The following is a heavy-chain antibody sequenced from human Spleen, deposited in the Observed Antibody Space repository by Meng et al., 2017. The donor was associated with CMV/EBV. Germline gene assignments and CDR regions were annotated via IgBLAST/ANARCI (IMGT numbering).Heavy chain of an antibody. CDR2: ISSSSSYI. V-gene: IGHV3-21*01. J-gene: IGHJ4*02. CDR3: AREARGSYPCDY. CDR1: GFTFSSYS. Sequence: EVQLVESGGGLVKPGGSLRLSCAASGFTFSSYSMNWVRQAPGKGLEWVSSISSSSSYIYYADSVKGRFTISRDNAKNSLYLQMNSLRAEDTAVYYCAREARGSYPCDYWRQGTLVTVSS. D-gene: IGHD1-26*01.